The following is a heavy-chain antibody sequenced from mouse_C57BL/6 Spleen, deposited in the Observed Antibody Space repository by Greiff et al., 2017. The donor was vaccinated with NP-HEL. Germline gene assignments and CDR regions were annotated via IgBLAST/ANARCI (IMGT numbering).Heavy chain of an antibody. J-gene: IGHJ4*01. CDR1: GFTFSDYY. Sequence: EVQLVESEGGLVQPGSSMKLSCTASGFTFSDYYMAWVRQVPEKGLEWVANINYDGSSTYYLDSLKSRFIISRDNAKNILYLQMSSLKSEDTATYYCARDGENAMDYWGQGTSVTVSS. V-gene: IGHV5-16*01. CDR3: ARDGENAMDY. CDR2: INYDGSST.